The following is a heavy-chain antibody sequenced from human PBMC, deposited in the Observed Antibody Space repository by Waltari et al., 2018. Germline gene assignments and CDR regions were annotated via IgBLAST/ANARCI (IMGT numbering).Heavy chain of an antibody. D-gene: IGHD2-15*01. J-gene: IGHJ4*02. Sequence: QLQLQESGPGLVNPSGTLSLTCADSGDSLPNTDWWSWVRQSPGKGLEWIGQVQRSGRTNYNPSFASRVTVSVDTSSNQFSLKVTSATAADTAVYFCARDRGRGIYLDSWGQGTLVTVS. CDR2: VQRSGRT. CDR1: GDSLPNTDW. CDR3: ARDRGRGIYLDS. V-gene: IGHV4-4*02.